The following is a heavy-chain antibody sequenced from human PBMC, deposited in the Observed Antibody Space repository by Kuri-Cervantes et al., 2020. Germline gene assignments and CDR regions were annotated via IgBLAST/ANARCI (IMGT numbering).Heavy chain of an antibody. J-gene: IGHJ4*02. D-gene: IGHD1-26*01. CDR1: GFTFDDYA. CDR2: ISWNSGTM. CDR3: ARSLIGTFDY. Sequence: SLKISCAASGFTFDDYAMHWVRQVPGKGLEWVSGISWNSGTMGYADSVKGRFTISRDNSKNTLYLQMNSLRAEDTAVYYCARSLIGTFDYWGQGTLVTVSS. V-gene: IGHV3-9*01.